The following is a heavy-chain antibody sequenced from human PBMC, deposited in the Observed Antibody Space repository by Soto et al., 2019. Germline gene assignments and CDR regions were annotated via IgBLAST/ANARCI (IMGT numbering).Heavy chain of an antibody. D-gene: IGHD2-2*01. Sequence: GGSLRLSCAASGFTFSSYSMNWVRQAPGKGLEWVSSISSSSSYIYYADSVKGRFTISRDNAKNSLYLQMNSLRAEDTAVYYCARDCSSTSCYDSNSSSWFSFDYWGQGTLVTVSS. CDR2: ISSSSSYI. CDR3: ARDCSSTSCYDSNSSSWFSFDY. J-gene: IGHJ4*02. V-gene: IGHV3-21*01. CDR1: GFTFSSYS.